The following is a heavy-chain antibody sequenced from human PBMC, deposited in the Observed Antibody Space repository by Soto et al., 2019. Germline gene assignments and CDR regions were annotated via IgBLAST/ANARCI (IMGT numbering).Heavy chain of an antibody. Sequence: PSETLSLTCTVPGGSISSSSYYWGWIRQPPGKGLEWIGSVYYSGSTYDNPSLKSRITLSVDRSKNQFSLKLTSVTAADTAVYYCARLLYDSRGYYYFDYWGQGTLVTVSS. CDR3: ARLLYDSRGYYYFDY. D-gene: IGHD3-22*01. J-gene: IGHJ4*02. CDR1: GGSISSSSYY. CDR2: VYYSGST. V-gene: IGHV4-39*01.